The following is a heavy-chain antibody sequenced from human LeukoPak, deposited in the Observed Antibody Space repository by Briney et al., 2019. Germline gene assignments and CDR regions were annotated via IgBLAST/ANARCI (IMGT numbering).Heavy chain of an antibody. CDR2: INPNSGGT. J-gene: IGHJ6*02. Sequence: ASVKVSCKASGYTFTGYYMHWVRQAPGQGLEWMGRINPNSGGTNYAQKFQGRVTMTRDTSISTAYMELSRLRSDDTAVYYCARERTSEGPQEQYGMDVWGQGTTVTVSS. CDR3: ARERTSEGPQEQYGMDV. CDR1: GYTFTGYY. V-gene: IGHV1-2*06.